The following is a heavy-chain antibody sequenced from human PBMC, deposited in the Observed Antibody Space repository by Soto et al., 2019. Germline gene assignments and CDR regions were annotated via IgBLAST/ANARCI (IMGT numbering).Heavy chain of an antibody. Sequence: QVQLQESGPGLVKPSETLSLTCTVSGGSIGNDYWTWIRQPPGKGLEWIGYIYKNETTNYNPSLKRRVTISVDTAQIQFSLKLTSVTAADTAVYFCARDGGVGATRFDSWGQGTLVSVSS. D-gene: IGHD1-26*01. CDR3: ARDGGVGATRFDS. V-gene: IGHV4-59*01. CDR1: GGSIGNDY. CDR2: IYKNETT. J-gene: IGHJ4*02.